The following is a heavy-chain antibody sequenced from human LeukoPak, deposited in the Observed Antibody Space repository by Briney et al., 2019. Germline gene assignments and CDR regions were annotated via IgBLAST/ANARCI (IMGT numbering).Heavy chain of an antibody. V-gene: IGHV1-18*01. J-gene: IGHJ3*02. D-gene: IGHD3-22*01. CDR2: ISAYNGNT. CDR3: ARVRGYPGIGAFDI. Sequence: ASVKVSCKASGYTFTSYGISWVRQAPGQGLEWMGWISAYNGNTNYAQKLQGRVTMTTDTPTSTAYMELRSLRSDDTAVYYCARVRGYPGIGAFDIWGQGTMVTVSS. CDR1: GYTFTSYG.